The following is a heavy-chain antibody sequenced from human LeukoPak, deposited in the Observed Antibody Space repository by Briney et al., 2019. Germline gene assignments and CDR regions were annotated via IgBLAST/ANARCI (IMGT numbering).Heavy chain of an antibody. D-gene: IGHD3-10*01. CDR3: ARKRDYFHGPAPFDP. V-gene: IGHV3-15*07. Sequence: PGGSLRLSCAASGFSFNNAWMNWGRQAPGKGLEWVGRIKSKTNGGTTEYAAPVKGRFTILRDDSKNTLYLQMNSLKTEDTAVYYCARKRDYFHGPAPFDPWGQGTLVTVSS. J-gene: IGHJ5*02. CDR2: IKSKTNGGTT. CDR1: GFSFNNAW.